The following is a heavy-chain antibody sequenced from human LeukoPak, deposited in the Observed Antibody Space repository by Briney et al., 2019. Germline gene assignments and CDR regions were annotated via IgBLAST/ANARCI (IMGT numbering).Heavy chain of an antibody. CDR3: ARDLISWYYFDY. V-gene: IGHV3-30*04. J-gene: IGHJ4*02. Sequence: GGSLRLSCAASGFTFSSYAMHWVRQAPGKGLDWVAVISFDGTNKHYADSVKGRFTISRDNSKNTLYLQMNSLRPEDTAVYFRARDLISWYYFDYWGQGTLVTVSS. CDR2: ISFDGTNK. D-gene: IGHD6-13*01. CDR1: GFTFSSYA.